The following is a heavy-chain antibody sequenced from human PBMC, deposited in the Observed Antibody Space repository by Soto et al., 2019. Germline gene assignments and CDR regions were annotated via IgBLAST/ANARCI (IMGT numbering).Heavy chain of an antibody. CDR2: IYSGDST. J-gene: IGHJ1*01. D-gene: IGHD3-22*01. CDR1: GFTLSSNY. Sequence: PGGSLRLSCAASGFTLSSNYMSCVRQAPGKGLELVSVIYSGDSTYYADSVKGRFTISRDNSKNTLYLQMNSLRAEDTAMYYCVRDHFYDSSDYVVYWGQGTLVTVSS. V-gene: IGHV3-53*01. CDR3: VRDHFYDSSDYVVY.